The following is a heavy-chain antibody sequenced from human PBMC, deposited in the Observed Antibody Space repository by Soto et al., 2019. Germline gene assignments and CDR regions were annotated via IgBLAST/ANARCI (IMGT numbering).Heavy chain of an antibody. D-gene: IGHD6-13*01. V-gene: IGHV3-30*18. CDR2: MSYDGRNR. J-gene: IGHJ4*02. CDR1: GFSFSTYG. Sequence: QVQLVDSGGGVVQPGRSLRLSCAASGFSFSTYGMHWVRQAPGKGLEWVAVMSYDGRNRYYADSVKGRFTISRDNSKNTLLLQMNSLRAEDTAVYFCAKPYSNSWYYFDYWGQGTLVTVSS. CDR3: AKPYSNSWYYFDY.